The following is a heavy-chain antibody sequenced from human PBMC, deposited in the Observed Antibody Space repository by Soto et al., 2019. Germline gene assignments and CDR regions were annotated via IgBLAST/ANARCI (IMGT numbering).Heavy chain of an antibody. J-gene: IGHJ3*02. D-gene: IGHD3-22*01. CDR3: ASGMYYYDSSGYYSDAFDI. CDR2: ISAYNGNT. V-gene: IGHV1-18*01. CDR1: GGTFSSYT. Sequence: ASVKVSCKASGGTFSSYTISWVRQAPGQGLEWMGWISAYNGNTNYAQKLQGRVTMTTDTSTSTAYMELRSLRSDDTAVYYCASGMYYYDSSGYYSDAFDIWGQGTMVTVSS.